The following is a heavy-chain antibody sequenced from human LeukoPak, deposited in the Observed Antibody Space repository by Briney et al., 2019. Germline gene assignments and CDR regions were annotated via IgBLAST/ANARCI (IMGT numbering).Heavy chain of an antibody. J-gene: IGHJ6*04. CDR3: ASWDHYSNYEAMDV. V-gene: IGHV1-69*02. D-gene: IGHD4-11*01. CDR2: MIPILGIA. Sequence: SVKVSCKASGGTFSSYTISWVRQAPGQGLEWMGRMIPILGIANYAQKFQGRVTITADKSTRTAYMDLSSLRSEDTAVYYCASWDHYSNYEAMDVWGKGTTVTVSS. CDR1: GGTFSSYT.